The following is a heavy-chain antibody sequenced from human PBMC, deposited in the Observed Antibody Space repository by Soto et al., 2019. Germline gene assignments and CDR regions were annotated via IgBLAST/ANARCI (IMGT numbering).Heavy chain of an antibody. D-gene: IGHD3-9*01. J-gene: IGHJ4*02. Sequence: GESLKISCAASGFTFSDYYMSWIRQAPGKGLEWVSYISSSSSYTNYADSVKGRFTISRDNAKNSLYLQMNSLRAEDTAVYYCATNSYYDILTGYYNPDYWGQGTLVTVSS. CDR2: ISSSSSYT. CDR1: GFTFSDYY. CDR3: ATNSYYDILTGYYNPDY. V-gene: IGHV3-11*06.